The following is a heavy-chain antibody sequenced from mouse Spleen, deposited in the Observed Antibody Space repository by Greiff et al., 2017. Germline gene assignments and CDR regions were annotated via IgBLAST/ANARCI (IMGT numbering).Heavy chain of an antibody. CDR2: ISDGGSYT. D-gene: IGHD2-2*01. V-gene: IGHV5-4*03. CDR3: ARRGIYYGYHWYFDV. J-gene: IGHJ1*03. CDR1: GFTFSSYA. Sequence: EVKLVESGGGLVKPGGSLKLSCAASGFTFSSYAMSWVRQTPEKRLEWVATISDGGSYTYYPDNVKGRFTISRDNAKNNLYLQMSHLKSEDTAMYYCARRGIYYGYHWYFDVWGTGTTVTVSS.